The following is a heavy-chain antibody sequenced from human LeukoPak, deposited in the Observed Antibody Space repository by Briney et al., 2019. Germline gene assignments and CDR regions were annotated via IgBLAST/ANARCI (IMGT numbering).Heavy chain of an antibody. D-gene: IGHD2-15*01. V-gene: IGHV3-23*01. CDR2: ISGSGGST. J-gene: IGHJ4*02. CDR3: AKDGHCSGGTCSSFDY. CDR1: GFTFSSYA. Sequence: PGGSLRLSCAASGFTFSSYAMSWVRQAPGKGLEWVSAISGSGGSTYYADSVKGRFTISRDNSKNTLYLQMNSLRAEDTAVYYCAKDGHCSGGTCSSFDYWGQGTLVTVSS.